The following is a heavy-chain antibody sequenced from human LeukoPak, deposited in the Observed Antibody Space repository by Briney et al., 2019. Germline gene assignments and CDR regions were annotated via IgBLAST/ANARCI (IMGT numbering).Heavy chain of an antibody. J-gene: IGHJ4*02. CDR2: ISWNSGSI. CDR1: GFTFDDYA. V-gene: IGHV3-9*01. D-gene: IGHD3-3*01. CDR3: AKDMAYDFWSGSFDY. Sequence: GGSLRLSCAASGFTFDDYAMPWVRQAPGKGLEWVSGISWNSGSIGYVDSVKGRFTISRDNAKNSLYLQMNSLRAEDTALYYCAKDMAYDFWSGSFDYWAREPWSPSPQ.